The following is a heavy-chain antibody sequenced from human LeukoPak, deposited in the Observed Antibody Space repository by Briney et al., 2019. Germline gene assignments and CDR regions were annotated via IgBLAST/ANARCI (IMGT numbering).Heavy chain of an antibody. CDR3: ARGRIAAAVYFLAGNWFDP. CDR1: GASFSSYY. Sequence: PSETLSLTCTVSGASFSSYYWTWIRQPPGKGLECIGYIYYSGTTNYNPSLKSRVTISLDTSKNQFSLKLSSVTAADTAVYYCARGRIAAAVYFLAGNWFDPWGQGTLVTVSS. CDR2: IYYSGTT. J-gene: IGHJ5*02. D-gene: IGHD6-13*01. V-gene: IGHV4-59*01.